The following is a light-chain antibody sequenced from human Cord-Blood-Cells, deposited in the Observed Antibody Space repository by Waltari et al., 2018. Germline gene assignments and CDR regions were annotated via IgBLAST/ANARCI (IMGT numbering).Light chain of an antibody. J-gene: IGKJ4*01. CDR3: QQYDNRPNRLT. CDR1: PDISNY. Sequence: DIQMTQSPSSLSASVGDRVTITCQASPDISNYLNWYQQKPGKAPKPLIYDASNLETGVPSRFSGSGSGTDFTFTISSLQPEDIATYYCQQYDNRPNRLTFGGGTKVEIK. V-gene: IGKV1-33*01. CDR2: DAS.